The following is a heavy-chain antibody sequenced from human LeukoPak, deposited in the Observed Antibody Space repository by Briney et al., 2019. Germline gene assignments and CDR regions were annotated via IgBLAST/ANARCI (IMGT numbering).Heavy chain of an antibody. CDR1: NGSFSGYY. CDR3: AASLWFGINPEY. J-gene: IGHJ4*02. Sequence: SETLSLTCGVYNGSFSGYYWTWIRQPPGKGLEWIGEIHRAGNTNYNPPLRGRVTISVDWSNNHVYLTLNSVTAADTAVYYCAASLWFGINPEYWGQGTLVTVSS. CDR2: IHRAGNT. D-gene: IGHD3-10*01. V-gene: IGHV4-34*01.